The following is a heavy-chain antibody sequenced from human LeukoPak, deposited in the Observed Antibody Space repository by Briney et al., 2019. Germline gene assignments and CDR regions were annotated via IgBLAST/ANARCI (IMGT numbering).Heavy chain of an antibody. CDR3: ARNPRRWELQRYYYYYYMDV. J-gene: IGHJ6*03. CDR2: IYRTGTT. V-gene: IGHV4-38-2*02. Sequence: SETLSLTCTVSGYSIGNGYFWGWIRQPPGKGLEWIGNIYRTGTTFYNPSLQRRVSMSVDTSKNQFSLKLSSVTAADTAVYYCARNPRRWELQRYYYYYYMDVWGKGTTVTVSS. CDR1: GYSIGNGYF. D-gene: IGHD1-26*01.